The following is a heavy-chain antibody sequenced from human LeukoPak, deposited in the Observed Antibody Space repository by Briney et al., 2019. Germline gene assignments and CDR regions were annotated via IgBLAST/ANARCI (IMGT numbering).Heavy chain of an antibody. CDR2: INHSGST. D-gene: IGHD2-21*02. Sequence: TSETLSLTCAVYGGSFSGYYWSWIRQPPGKGLEWIGEINHSGSTNYNPSLKSRVTISVDTSKNQFSLKLSSVTAADTAVYYCARVQGESDSSFDYWGQGTLVTVSS. J-gene: IGHJ4*02. CDR1: GGSFSGYY. CDR3: ARVQGESDSSFDY. V-gene: IGHV4-34*01.